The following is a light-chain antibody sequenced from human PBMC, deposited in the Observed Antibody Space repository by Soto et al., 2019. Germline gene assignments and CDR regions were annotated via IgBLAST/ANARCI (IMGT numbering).Light chain of an antibody. V-gene: IGKV4-1*01. CDR1: QSVLYSSTNKAY. CDR3: HQYFTLPRT. Sequence: DIVLTQSPDSLAVSLGGRATINCTSSQSVLYSSTNKAYLAWYQQRPGPPPKLLIYGASTRQSGVPDRFSGSGSGTDFNLTISSLQAAEGAVYHCHQYFTLPRTFGQGTRVEI. CDR2: GAS. J-gene: IGKJ1*01.